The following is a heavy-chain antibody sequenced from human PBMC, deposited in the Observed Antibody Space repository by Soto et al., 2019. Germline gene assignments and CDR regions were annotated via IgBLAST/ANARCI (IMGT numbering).Heavy chain of an antibody. D-gene: IGHD2-8*01. V-gene: IGHV1-69*04. CDR2: IIPILGIA. J-gene: IGHJ5*02. CDR3: ARDWATDCTNGVCYSARFDP. Sequence: SVKVSCKASGGTFSSYTISWVRQAPGQGLEWMGRIIPILGIANYAQKFQGRVTITADKSTSTAYMELSSLRSEDTAVYYCARDWATDCTNGVCYSARFDPWGQGTLVTVSS. CDR1: GGTFSSYT.